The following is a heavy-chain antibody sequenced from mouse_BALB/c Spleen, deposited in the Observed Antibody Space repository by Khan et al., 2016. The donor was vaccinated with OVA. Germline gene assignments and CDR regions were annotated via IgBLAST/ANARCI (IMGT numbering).Heavy chain of an antibody. D-gene: IGHD2-10*01. V-gene: IGHV9-3-1*01. CDR2: INTYTGEP. CDR3: ARPPYFSYVMVY. Sequence: VQLVESGPELKKPGETVKISCKASGYTFTNYGMNWVKQTPGQGLKWMGWINTYTGEPTYVDDFKGRFAFSLETSARPAYLQINNLKNEDTATYFCARPPYFSYVMVYWGQGTSVTVSS. J-gene: IGHJ4*01. CDR1: GYTFTNYG.